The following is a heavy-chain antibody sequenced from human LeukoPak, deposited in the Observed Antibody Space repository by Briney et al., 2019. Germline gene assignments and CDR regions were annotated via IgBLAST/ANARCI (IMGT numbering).Heavy chain of an antibody. V-gene: IGHV3-23*01. Sequence: GGSLRLSCAASGFTFTSYATTWVRQAPGKGLEWVSGVSAGAGSTYYADSVKGRFTISRANSKNTLYLQMNSLRVEDTAVYYCAKSPTNNVLVVVAMTYHYYGMDVWGRGTTVTVSS. CDR3: AKSPTNNVLVVVAMTYHYYGMDV. D-gene: IGHD2-8*02. J-gene: IGHJ6*02. CDR1: GFTFTSYA. CDR2: VSAGAGST.